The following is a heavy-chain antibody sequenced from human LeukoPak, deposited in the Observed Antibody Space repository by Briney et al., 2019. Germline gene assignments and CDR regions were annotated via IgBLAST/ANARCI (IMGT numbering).Heavy chain of an antibody. CDR1: GGSISSYY. V-gene: IGHV4-59*04. D-gene: IGHD2-8*01. Sequence: SETLSLTCTVSGGSISSYYWSWIRQPPGKGLEWIANIYYSGSTYYNPSLKSRVTISVDTSKNQFSLKLSSVTAADTAVYYCAGLIRPGWFDPWGQGTLVTVSS. CDR3: AGLIRPGWFDP. J-gene: IGHJ5*02. CDR2: IYYSGST.